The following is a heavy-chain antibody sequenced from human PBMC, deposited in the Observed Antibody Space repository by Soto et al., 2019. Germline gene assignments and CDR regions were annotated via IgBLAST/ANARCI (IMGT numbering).Heavy chain of an antibody. D-gene: IGHD3-3*01. CDR1: GFTFSSYW. J-gene: IGHJ6*04. Sequence: PGGSLRLSCAASGFTFSSYWMSWVRQAPGKGLEWVANIKQDGSEKYYVDSVKGRFTISRDNAKNSLYLQMNSLRAEDTAVYYCARERDYDFWSGYYWPHYYYYGMDVWGEGTKVTVSS. V-gene: IGHV3-7*01. CDR2: IKQDGSEK. CDR3: ARERDYDFWSGYYWPHYYYYGMDV.